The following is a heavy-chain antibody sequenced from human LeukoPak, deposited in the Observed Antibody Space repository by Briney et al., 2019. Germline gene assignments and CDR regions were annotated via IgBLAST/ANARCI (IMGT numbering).Heavy chain of an antibody. Sequence: SETLSLTCTVSGGSISTSNYYWGWIRQPPGKGLEWIGNIYYSGSTYYNPSLKSRVTISVDTSKNQFSLKLSSVTAMDTAVYSCARSHNIAARPLDYWGQGALVTVSS. CDR1: GGSISTSNYY. J-gene: IGHJ4*02. D-gene: IGHD6-6*01. CDR3: ARSHNIAARPLDY. CDR2: IYYSGST. V-gene: IGHV4-39*07.